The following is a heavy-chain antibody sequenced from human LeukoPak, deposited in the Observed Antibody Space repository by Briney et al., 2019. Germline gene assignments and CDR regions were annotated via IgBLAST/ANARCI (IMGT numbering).Heavy chain of an antibody. V-gene: IGHV1-2*02. CDR3: ARLLWFGELSTRTRRYFDY. Sequence: ASVKVSCKASGYTFTAYYIHWVRRAPGQGLEWMGWINPNSGGTESAQKFQGRVTMTRDTSISTAYMELSRLRSDDTAVYYCARLLWFGELSTRTRRYFDYWGQGTLVTVSS. CDR1: GYTFTAYY. J-gene: IGHJ4*02. CDR2: INPNSGGT. D-gene: IGHD3-10*01.